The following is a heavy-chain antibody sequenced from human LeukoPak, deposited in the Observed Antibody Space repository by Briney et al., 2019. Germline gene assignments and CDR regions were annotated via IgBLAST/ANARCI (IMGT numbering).Heavy chain of an antibody. CDR3: ARERQGNYYYYGMDV. CDR2: IYYSGST. Sequence: PSETLSLTCTVSGGSISSGGYYWSWIRQHPGKGLEWIGYIYYSGSTYYNPSLKSRVTISVDTSKNQFSLKLSSVTAADTAVYYCARERQGNYYYYGMDVWGQGTTVTVSS. J-gene: IGHJ6*02. CDR1: GGSISSGGYY. V-gene: IGHV4-31*03.